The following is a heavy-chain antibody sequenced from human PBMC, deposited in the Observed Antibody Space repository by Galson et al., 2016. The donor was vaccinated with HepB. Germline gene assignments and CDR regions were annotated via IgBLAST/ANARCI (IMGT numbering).Heavy chain of an antibody. V-gene: IGHV3-30*04. Sequence: SLRLSCAASGFMFSSEAMHWVRQAPGKGLEWVAVVSADGRNYYYTDSVKARFTISRDNSRNTLYLQMSSLRIEDTAVYYCAKDRGNGFGVWGQGTMVTVSS. CDR2: VSADGRNY. CDR1: GFMFSSEA. J-gene: IGHJ3*01. CDR3: AKDRGNGFGV.